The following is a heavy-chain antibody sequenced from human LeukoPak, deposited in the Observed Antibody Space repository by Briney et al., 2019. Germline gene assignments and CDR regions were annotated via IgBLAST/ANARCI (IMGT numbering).Heavy chain of an antibody. CDR2: IRRRAYGGAA. V-gene: IGHV3-49*04. CDR3: SRNGPVDFDY. CDR1: GFAFDDFA. J-gene: IGHJ4*02. Sequence: GGSLRLSCTTSGFAFDDFAMSWVRQPAGKGLEWVGLIRRRAYGGAAEYAASVKGRFIISRDDSKGIAYLQMNSLKTEDTAVYYCSRNGPVDFDYWGQGSRVLVSP.